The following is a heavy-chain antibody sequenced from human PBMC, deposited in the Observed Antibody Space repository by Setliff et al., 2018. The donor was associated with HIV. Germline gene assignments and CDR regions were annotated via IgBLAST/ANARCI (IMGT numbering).Heavy chain of an antibody. J-gene: IGHJ4*02. CDR1: GFTFSSYS. CDR3: ARSRAAGFDY. V-gene: IGHV3-48*01. CDR2: ISSSSSTI. Sequence: PGGSLRLSCAASGFTFSSYSMNWVRQAPGKGLEWVSYISSSSSTIYYSDTVKGRITISRAKAKNSLYLQMNSLRAEDPAVYYGARSRAAGFDYWGQGTLVTVSS. D-gene: IGHD6-13*01.